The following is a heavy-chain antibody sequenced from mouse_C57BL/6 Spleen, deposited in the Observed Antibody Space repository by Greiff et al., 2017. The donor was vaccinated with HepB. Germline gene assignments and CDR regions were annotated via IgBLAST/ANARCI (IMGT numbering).Heavy chain of an antibody. J-gene: IGHJ2*01. V-gene: IGHV1-52*01. CDR3: ARWNSNYYLDY. Sequence: QVQLQQPGAELVRPGSSVKLSCKASGYTFTSYWMHWVKQRPIQGLEWIGNIDPSDSETHYNQKFKDKATLTVDKSSSTAYMQLSSLTSEDSAVYYCARWNSNYYLDYWGQGTTLTVSS. CDR1: GYTFTSYW. D-gene: IGHD2-5*01. CDR2: IDPSDSET.